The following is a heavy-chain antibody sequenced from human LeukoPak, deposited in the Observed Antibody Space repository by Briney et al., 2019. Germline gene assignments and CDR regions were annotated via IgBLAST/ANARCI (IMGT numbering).Heavy chain of an antibody. J-gene: IGHJ4*02. CDR2: IYHSGGT. CDR1: GGSISSSNW. V-gene: IGHV4-4*02. Sequence: MSSGTLSLTCAVSGGSISSSNWWSWVRQPPGKGLEWIGEIYHSGGTNYNPSLKSRVTISVDKSKNQFSLKLSSVTAADTAVYYCAREPRNSGRGKLHAFDIWGQGALVTVSS. D-gene: IGHD1-26*01. CDR3: AREPRNSGRGKLHAFDI.